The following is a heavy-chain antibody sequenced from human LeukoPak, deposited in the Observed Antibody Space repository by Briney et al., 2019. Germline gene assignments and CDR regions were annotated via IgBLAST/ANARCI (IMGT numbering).Heavy chain of an antibody. CDR2: INSDGSGT. CDR3: ARDHLTNDAFDI. J-gene: IGHJ3*02. CDR1: GFTFSSYG. V-gene: IGHV3-74*01. Sequence: PEGSLRLSCAASGFTFSSYGMHWVRQAPGKGLVWVSRINSDGSGTSDADFVKGRFTISRDNSKNTLYLQMNSLRAEDTAMYYCARDHLTNDAFDIWGQGTMVTVSS. D-gene: IGHD2-8*01.